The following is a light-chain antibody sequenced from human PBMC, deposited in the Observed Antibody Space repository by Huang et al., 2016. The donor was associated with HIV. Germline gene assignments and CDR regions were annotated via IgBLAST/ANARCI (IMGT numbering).Light chain of an antibody. Sequence: EIVLTQSPATLSLSPGESATLSCRASQSVSSSLAWYQQKPGQAPRLLIYDASNRATGIPARFSGSGSGTDFTLTISSLEPEDFAVYYCQQRSNWPLTFGGGTKVEIK. CDR2: DAS. V-gene: IGKV3-11*01. CDR3: QQRSNWPLT. J-gene: IGKJ4*01. CDR1: QSVSSS.